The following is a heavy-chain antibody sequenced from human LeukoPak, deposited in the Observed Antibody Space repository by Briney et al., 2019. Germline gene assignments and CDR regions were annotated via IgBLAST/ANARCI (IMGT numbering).Heavy chain of an antibody. CDR2: INSDGSST. CDR1: GFTFSSYW. Sequence: GGSLRLSCAASGFTFSSYWIHWVRQAPGKGLVWVSRINSDGSSTSYADSVKGRFTISRDNAKNTLYLQMNSLRAEDTAVYYCAGDREAGKWLPTGYWGQGTLVTVSS. CDR3: AGDREAGKWLPTGY. V-gene: IGHV3-74*01. D-gene: IGHD6-19*01. J-gene: IGHJ4*02.